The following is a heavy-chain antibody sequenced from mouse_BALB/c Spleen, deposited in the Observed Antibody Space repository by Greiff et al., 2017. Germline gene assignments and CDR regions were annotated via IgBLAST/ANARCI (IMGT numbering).Heavy chain of an antibody. CDR1: GYTFTSYW. CDR3: ASIYYYGSSYEAY. V-gene: IGHV1-7*01. CDR2: INPSTGYT. D-gene: IGHD1-1*01. J-gene: IGHJ3*01. Sequence: QVQLQQSGAELAKPGASVKMSCKASGYTFTSYWMHWVKQRPGQGLEWIGYINPSTGYTEYNQKFKDKATLTADKSSSTAYMQLSSLTSEDSAVYYCASIYYYGSSYEAYWGQGTLVTVSA.